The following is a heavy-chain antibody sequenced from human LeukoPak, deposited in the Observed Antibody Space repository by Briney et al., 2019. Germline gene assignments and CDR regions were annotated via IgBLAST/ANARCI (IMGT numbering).Heavy chain of an antibody. CDR1: GGSFSDYY. D-gene: IGHD6-19*01. V-gene: IGHV4-34*01. CDR2: IRHSGST. Sequence: PSETLSLTCAVYGGSFSDYYWSWIRQPPGKGLEWIGEIRHSGSTNYNPSLKSRVTISVDTSKNQFSLKLSSVTAADTAVYYCARGLYGTGVLSSGWYQGWFDPWGQGTLVTVSS. CDR3: ARGLYGTGVLSSGWYQGWFDP. J-gene: IGHJ5*02.